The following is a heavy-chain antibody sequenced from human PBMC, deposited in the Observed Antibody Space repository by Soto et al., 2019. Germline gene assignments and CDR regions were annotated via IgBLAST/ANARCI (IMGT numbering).Heavy chain of an antibody. CDR2: IYPGDSDT. J-gene: IGHJ4*02. D-gene: IGHD2-15*01. CDR1: GYSFTSYW. V-gene: IGHV5-51*01. CDR3: ARPLGYCSGGSCSALYYFDY. Sequence: GESLKISCKGSGYSFTSYWIGWVRQMPGKGLEWMGIIYPGDSDTRYSPSFQGQVTISADKSISTAYLQWSSLKASDTAMYYCARPLGYCSGGSCSALYYFDYWGQGTLVTVSS.